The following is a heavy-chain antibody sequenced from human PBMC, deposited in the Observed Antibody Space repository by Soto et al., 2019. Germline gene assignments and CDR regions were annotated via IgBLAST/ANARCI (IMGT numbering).Heavy chain of an antibody. CDR3: ARHAGGGSGSPRTIPFDY. Sequence: GESLKISCKRSAYSFTSYWIGWVRQMPGKGLEWMGIIYPGDSDTRYSPSFQGQVTISADKSISTAYLQWSSLKASDTAMYYCARHAGGGSGSPRTIPFDYWGQGTLVTVSS. V-gene: IGHV5-51*01. CDR2: IYPGDSDT. J-gene: IGHJ4*02. D-gene: IGHD3-10*01. CDR1: AYSFTSYW.